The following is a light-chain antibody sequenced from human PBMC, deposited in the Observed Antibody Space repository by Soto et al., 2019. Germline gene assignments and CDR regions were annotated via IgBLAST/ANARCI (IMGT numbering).Light chain of an antibody. CDR1: QSLLYRSTNKNY. CDR2: WVS. CDR3: QRYYNTPLT. V-gene: IGKV4-1*01. Sequence: DILMTQSPESLTVSVGERATINCKSSQSLLYRSTNKNYLAWYQQKPGQPPKLLIYWVSTRESGVPDRFSGSGSGTDFTLTISNVQAEDVAVYYCQRYYNTPLTFGGGTKVEIK. J-gene: IGKJ4*01.